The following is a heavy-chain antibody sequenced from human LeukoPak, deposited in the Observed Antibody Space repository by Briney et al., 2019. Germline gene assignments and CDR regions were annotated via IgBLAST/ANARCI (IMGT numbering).Heavy chain of an antibody. D-gene: IGHD2-2*01. CDR1: GFTFSSYG. Sequence: GRSLRLSCAASGFTFSSYGMHWVRQAPGKGLEWVANIKEDGSEKYYVDSVKGRFTISRDNANNSLFLQMNSLRAEDTAVYYCARRRYCSSTSCYFWFYYMDVWGKGTTVTVS. CDR3: ARRRYCSSTSCYFWFYYMDV. J-gene: IGHJ6*03. V-gene: IGHV3-7*01. CDR2: IKEDGSEK.